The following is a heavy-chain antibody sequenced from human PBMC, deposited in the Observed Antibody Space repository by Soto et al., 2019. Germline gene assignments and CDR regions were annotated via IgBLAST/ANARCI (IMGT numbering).Heavy chain of an antibody. V-gene: IGHV4-31*03. CDR2: IYYSGST. D-gene: IGHD6-13*01. J-gene: IGHJ6*02. CDR1: GGSISSGGYY. Sequence: PSETLSLTCTVSGGSISSGGYYWSWIRQHPGKGLEWIGYIYYSGSTYYNPSLKSRVTISVDTSKNQFSLKLSSVTAADTAVYYCARDFSRSSSWYLWGMDVWGQGTTVTVSS. CDR3: ARDFSRSSSWYLWGMDV.